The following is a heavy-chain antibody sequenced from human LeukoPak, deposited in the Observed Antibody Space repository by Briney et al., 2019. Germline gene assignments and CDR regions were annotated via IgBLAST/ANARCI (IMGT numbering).Heavy chain of an antibody. Sequence: PSETLSLTCTVSGGSISSGGYYWSWIRQHPGKGLEWIGYIYYSGSTYYNPSLKSRVTISVDTSKNQFSLKLSSVTAADTAVYYCARGPSRRVYCSSTSCYGTPLGYWGQGTLVTVSS. CDR1: GGSISSGGYY. V-gene: IGHV4-31*03. J-gene: IGHJ4*02. D-gene: IGHD2-2*01. CDR3: ARGPSRRVYCSSTSCYGTPLGY. CDR2: IYYSGST.